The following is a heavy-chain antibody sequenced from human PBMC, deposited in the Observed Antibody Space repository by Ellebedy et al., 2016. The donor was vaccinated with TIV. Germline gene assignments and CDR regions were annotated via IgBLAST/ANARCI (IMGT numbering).Heavy chain of an antibody. CDR1: VPSISGYH. V-gene: IGHV4-34*01. J-gene: IGHJ4*02. D-gene: IGHD3-10*01. Sequence: SETLSLXXEIDVPSISGYHWAWVRQPPGKGLEWIGDVHHRGGSRYISSLKGRVTISLDTSRKEFSLYITSVTAADTALYICAKGSMVRGLAGWGQGTLVTVSS. CDR2: VHHRGGS. CDR3: AKGSMVRGLAG.